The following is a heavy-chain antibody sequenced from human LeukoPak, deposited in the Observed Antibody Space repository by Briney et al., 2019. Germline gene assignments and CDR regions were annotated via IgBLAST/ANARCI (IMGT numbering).Heavy chain of an antibody. J-gene: IGHJ4*02. CDR2: ISSGSSTI. CDR1: GFTFSSYG. Sequence: GGSLRLSCAASGFTFSSYGINWIRQAPGKGLEWVSYISSGSSTIFYADSVKGRFTISRDNTKNSLYLQMNSLRAEDTAVYYCARGGYDYNALFDHWGQGTLVTVSS. D-gene: IGHD5-12*01. CDR3: ARGGYDYNALFDH. V-gene: IGHV3-48*01.